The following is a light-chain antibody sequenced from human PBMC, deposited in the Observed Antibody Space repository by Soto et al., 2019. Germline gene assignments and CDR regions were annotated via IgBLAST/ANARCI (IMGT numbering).Light chain of an antibody. V-gene: IGKV3-20*01. CDR2: GIS. CDR1: QSVTNSF. CDR3: QQYSTLPHT. J-gene: IGKJ2*01. Sequence: VLTQSPCTLSVSPGERATLSCRASQSVTNSFFAWYQQKPGQAPRLLIYGISNRATGIPDKFSGSGSGTDFTLTISRLEPEDFVVYYCQQYSTLPHTFGQGTKLEVK.